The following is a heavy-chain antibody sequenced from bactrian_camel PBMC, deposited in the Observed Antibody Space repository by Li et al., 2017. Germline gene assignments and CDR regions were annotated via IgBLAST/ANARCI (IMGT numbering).Heavy chain of an antibody. Sequence: HVQLVESGGGLVQTGGSLRLSCAGSGYNFAANGMSWVRQVPGKGLEWISAISPTGGGKGYADSVKGRFSIFRDNGVKTLYLQLDNLKPEDTAVYYCARGTDNWFYELPYWGQGTQVTVS. CDR3: ARGTDNWFYELPY. CDR2: ISPTGGGK. CDR1: GYNFAANG. J-gene: IGHJ4*01. V-gene: IGHV3S1*01. D-gene: IGHD3*01.